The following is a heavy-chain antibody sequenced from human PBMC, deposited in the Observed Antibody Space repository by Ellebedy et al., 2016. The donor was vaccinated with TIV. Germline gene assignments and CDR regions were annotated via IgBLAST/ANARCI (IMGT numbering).Heavy chain of an antibody. CDR3: ARDLFGHDYGTATAYYYYYGMDV. CDR1: GFTFSSYG. V-gene: IGHV3-30*03. D-gene: IGHD4-17*01. CDR2: ISYDGSNK. Sequence: PGGSLRLSCAASGFTFSSYGMHWVRQAPGKGLEWVAVISYDGSNKYYADSVKGRFTISRDNSKNTLYLQMNSLRAEDTAVYYCARDLFGHDYGTATAYYYYYGMDVWGQGTTVTVSS. J-gene: IGHJ6*02.